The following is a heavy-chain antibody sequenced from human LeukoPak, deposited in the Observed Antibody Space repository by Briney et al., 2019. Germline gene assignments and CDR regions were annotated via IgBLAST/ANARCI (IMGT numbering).Heavy chain of an antibody. CDR3: ARLFGGVTTFDY. CDR1: GFTFSSYG. J-gene: IGHJ4*02. D-gene: IGHD2-8*02. Sequence: GGSLRLSCAASGFTFSSYGMHWVRQAPGKGLEWVAVISYDGSNKYYADSVKGRFTISRDNSKNTLYLQMNSLRVEDTAVYYCARLFGGVTTFDYWGQGALVTVSS. V-gene: IGHV3-30*03. CDR2: ISYDGSNK.